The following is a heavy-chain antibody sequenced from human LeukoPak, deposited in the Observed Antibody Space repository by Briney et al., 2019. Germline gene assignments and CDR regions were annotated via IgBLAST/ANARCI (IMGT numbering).Heavy chain of an antibody. CDR2: INPNSGGT. J-gene: IGHJ4*02. Sequence: ASVKVSCKASGGTFSTYAINWVRQAPGQGLEWMGWINPNSGGTNYAQKFQGRVTMTRDTSITTAYMEMSRLRSDDTALYYCARSPHILTGENFDYWGQGTLVTVSS. V-gene: IGHV1-2*02. CDR3: ARSPHILTGENFDY. CDR1: GGTFSTYA. D-gene: IGHD3-9*01.